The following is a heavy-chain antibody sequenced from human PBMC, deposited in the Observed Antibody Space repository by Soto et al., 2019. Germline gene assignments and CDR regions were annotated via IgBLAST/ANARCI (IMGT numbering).Heavy chain of an antibody. V-gene: IGHV4-31*03. CDR3: ARWPQLKPRFDY. J-gene: IGHJ4*02. Sequence: SETLSLTCTVSGGSISSGDYYWSWIRQHPGKGLEWIGYIYYSGSTYYNPSLKSRVTISVDTSKNQFSLKLSSVTAADTAVYYCARWPQLKPRFDYWGQGTLVTVLL. D-gene: IGHD1-1*01. CDR1: GGSISSGDYY. CDR2: IYYSGST.